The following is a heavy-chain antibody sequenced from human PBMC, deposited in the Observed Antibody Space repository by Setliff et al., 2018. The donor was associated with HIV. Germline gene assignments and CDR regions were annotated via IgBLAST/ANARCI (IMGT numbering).Heavy chain of an antibody. CDR3: ARGGYSGYDTGDAFDI. CDR2: INPNRGGT. D-gene: IGHD5-12*01. J-gene: IGHJ3*02. V-gene: IGHV1-2*05. CDR1: GYTFTGYH. Sequence: ASVKVSCKASGYTFTGYHIHWVRQAPGQGLEWLGRINPNRGGTKYAQKFQGRVTMTRDTSISTAYMQLSSLSSDDTVVYYCARGGYSGYDTGDAFDIWGQGTMVTVSS.